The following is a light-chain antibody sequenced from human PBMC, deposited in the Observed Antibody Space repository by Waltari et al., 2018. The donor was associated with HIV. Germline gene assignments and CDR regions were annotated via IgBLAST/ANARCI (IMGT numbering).Light chain of an antibody. J-gene: IGKJ2*01. CDR1: QDISSY. CDR2: PAS. Sequence: DIQLTQSPSFLSASVGDRVTITCRAGQDISSYLAWYQQKPGKAPKLLIYPASTFQNGVPSRFSGSGSGTEFTLTISSLQPEDFATYYCQQLNSFPHTFGQGTELEI. CDR3: QQLNSFPHT. V-gene: IGKV1-9*01.